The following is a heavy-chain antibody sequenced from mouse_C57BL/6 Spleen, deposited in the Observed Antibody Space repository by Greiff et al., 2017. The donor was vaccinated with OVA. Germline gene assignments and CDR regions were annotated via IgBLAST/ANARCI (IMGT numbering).Heavy chain of an antibody. CDR2: ISSGGDYI. CDR1: GFTFSSYA. V-gene: IGHV5-9-1*02. CDR3: TSSYQNYYAMDY. Sequence: EVKLMESGEGLVKPGGSLKLSCAASGFTFSSYAMSWVRQTPEKRLEWVAYISSGGDYIYYADTVKGRFTISRDNARNTLYLQMSSLKSEDTAMYYCTSSYQNYYAMDYWGQGTSVTVSS. J-gene: IGHJ4*01. D-gene: IGHD1-1*01.